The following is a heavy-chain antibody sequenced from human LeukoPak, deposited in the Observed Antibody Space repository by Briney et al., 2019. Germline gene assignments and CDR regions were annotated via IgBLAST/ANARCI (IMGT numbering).Heavy chain of an antibody. CDR3: ARRLPAPVAFDI. D-gene: IGHD2-2*01. V-gene: IGHV5-51*01. CDR2: IYPGDSDT. CDR1: GYSFTTYW. Sequence: GESLKISCKGSGYSFTTYWIGWVRQMPGKGLEWMGIIYPGDSDTRYSPSFQGQVTISADKSISTAYLQWSSLKASDAAIYYCARRLPAPVAFDIWGQGTMVTVSS. J-gene: IGHJ3*02.